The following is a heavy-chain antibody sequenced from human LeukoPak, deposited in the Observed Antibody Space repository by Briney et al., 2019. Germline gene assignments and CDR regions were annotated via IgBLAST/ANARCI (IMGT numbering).Heavy chain of an antibody. D-gene: IGHD2-21*02. CDR2: ISIYNGNT. J-gene: IGHJ4*02. CDR1: GYTLSSYG. CDR3: ASNPRGDSWTFDY. Sequence: ASVKVSCKASGYTLSSYGVNWVRQAPGQGLEWMGWISIYNGNTEYAQILQGRVTMTTDTSTSTACMELTSLRSDDTAVYYCASNPRGDSWTFDYWGQGTLVTVSS. V-gene: IGHV1-18*04.